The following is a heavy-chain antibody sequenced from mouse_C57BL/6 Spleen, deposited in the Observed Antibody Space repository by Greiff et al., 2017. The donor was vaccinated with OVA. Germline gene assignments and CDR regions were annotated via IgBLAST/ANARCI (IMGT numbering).Heavy chain of an antibody. CDR2: INPNNGGT. D-gene: IGHD1-1*01. CDR1: GYTFTDYY. Sequence: VQLQQSGPELVKPGASVKISCKASGYTFTDYYMNWVKQSHGKSLEWIGDINPNNGGTSYNQKFKGKATLTVDKSSSTAYMELRSLTSEDSAVYYCARGDTTVVASPFAYWGQGTLVTVSA. J-gene: IGHJ3*01. V-gene: IGHV1-26*01. CDR3: ARGDTTVVASPFAY.